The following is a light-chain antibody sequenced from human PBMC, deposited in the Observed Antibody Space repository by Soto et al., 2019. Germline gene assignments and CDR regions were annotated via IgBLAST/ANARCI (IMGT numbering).Light chain of an antibody. J-gene: IGKJ1*01. Sequence: DVVMTQSPLSLPVTLGQPASISCRSSQSLVHSDGKTYLNWFHQRPGQSPRRLIYQISKRDSGVPDRFSGSGSGTDFTLKISRVEAEDLGLYYCMQGTHWPGAFGQGTKVEIK. CDR3: MQGTHWPGA. CDR1: QSLVHSDGKTY. V-gene: IGKV2-30*02. CDR2: QIS.